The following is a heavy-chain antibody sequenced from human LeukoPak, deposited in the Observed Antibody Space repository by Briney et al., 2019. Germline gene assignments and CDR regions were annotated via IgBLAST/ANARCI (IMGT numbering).Heavy chain of an antibody. V-gene: IGHV1-24*01. CDR3: ATCSIVCSWSSYDY. CDR1: GYTLTELS. D-gene: IGHD3-10*02. J-gene: IGHJ4*02. CDR2: FDPEDGET. Sequence: ASVKVSCKVSGYTLTELSMHWVRQAPGKGLEWMGGFDPEDGETIYAQKFQGRVTMTEDTSTDTAYMELSSLRSEDTAVYYCATCSIVCSWSSYDYWGQGTLVTVSS.